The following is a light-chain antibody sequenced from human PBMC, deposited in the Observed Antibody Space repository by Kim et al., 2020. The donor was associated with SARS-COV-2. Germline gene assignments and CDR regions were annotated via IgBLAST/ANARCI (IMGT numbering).Light chain of an antibody. CDR2: DDS. CDR3: QVWDSSSDHPVV. Sequence: PGKTAKITCGGNNIGGKSVHWYQQEPGQAPVLVVYDDSDRPSGIPERFSGSNSGNTATLTISRVEAGDEADYYCQVWDSSSDHPVVFGGGTQLTVL. J-gene: IGLJ2*01. CDR1: NIGGKS. V-gene: IGLV3-21*03.